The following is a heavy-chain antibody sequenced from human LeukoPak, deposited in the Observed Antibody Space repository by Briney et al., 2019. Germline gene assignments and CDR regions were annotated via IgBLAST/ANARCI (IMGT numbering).Heavy chain of an antibody. CDR1: GGSFSGYY. CDR2: INHSGST. V-gene: IGHV4-34*01. D-gene: IGHD3-10*01. Sequence: SETLSLTCAVYGGSFSGYYWSWIRQLPGKGLEWIGEINHSGSTNYNPSLKSRVTISVDTSKNQFSLKLSSVTAADTAVYYCARKWFGEYRYYYYYYMDVWGKGTTVTISS. J-gene: IGHJ6*03. CDR3: ARKWFGEYRYYYYYYMDV.